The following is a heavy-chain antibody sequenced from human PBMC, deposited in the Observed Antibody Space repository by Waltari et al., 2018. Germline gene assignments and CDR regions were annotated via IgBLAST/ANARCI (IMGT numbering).Heavy chain of an antibody. D-gene: IGHD6-6*01. CDR1: GFTFSSYG. Sequence: QVQLVEAGGGVVQPGRSLRLSCAASGFTFSSYGMHWVRQAPGKGVEWVAVISYDGSNKYYADSVKGRFTISRDNSKNTLYLQMNSLRAEDTAVYYCAKDQGSYYGMDVWGQGTTVTVSS. CDR2: ISYDGSNK. CDR3: AKDQGSYYGMDV. J-gene: IGHJ6*02. V-gene: IGHV3-30*18.